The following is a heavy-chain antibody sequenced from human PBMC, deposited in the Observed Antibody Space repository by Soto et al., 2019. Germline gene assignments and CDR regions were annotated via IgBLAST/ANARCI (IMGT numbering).Heavy chain of an antibody. CDR3: ARDRHYYDSSGLLDY. Sequence: PSETLSLTCTVSGGSISSYYWSWIRQPPGKGLEWIGYIYCSGSTNYNPSLKSRVTISVDTSKNQFSLKLSSVTAADTAVFYCARDRHYYDSSGLLDYWGQGTLVTVSS. V-gene: IGHV4-59*01. CDR1: GGSISSYY. CDR2: IYCSGST. D-gene: IGHD3-22*01. J-gene: IGHJ4*02.